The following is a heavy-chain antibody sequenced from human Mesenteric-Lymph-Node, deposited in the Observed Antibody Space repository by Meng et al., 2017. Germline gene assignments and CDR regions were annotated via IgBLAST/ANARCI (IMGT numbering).Heavy chain of an antibody. V-gene: IGHV3-11*04. CDR2: ISSSGSTI. D-gene: IGHD5-24*01. Sequence: QVRCECSGGGLGKPGGSLSLSCAASGFTFSDYYMGWIRQAPGKGLEWVSYISSSGSTIYYADSVKGRFTISRDNSKNTLYLQMNSLRAEDTAVYYCARPSHYNGDYWGQGTLVTVSS. CDR1: GFTFSDYY. CDR3: ARPSHYNGDY. J-gene: IGHJ4*02.